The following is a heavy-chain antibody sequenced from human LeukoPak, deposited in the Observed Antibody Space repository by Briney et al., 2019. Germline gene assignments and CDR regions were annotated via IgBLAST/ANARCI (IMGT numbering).Heavy chain of an antibody. V-gene: IGHV4-4*07. Sequence: SETLSLTRTVSGGSISSYYWSWIRQPAGKGLEWIGRIYTSGSTNYNPSLKSRVTISVDTSKNQFSLKLSSVTAADTAVYYCARAGARGGRVGAKYYFDYWGQGTLVTVSS. D-gene: IGHD1-26*01. CDR1: GGSISSYY. CDR2: IYTSGST. CDR3: ARAGARGGRVGAKYYFDY. J-gene: IGHJ4*02.